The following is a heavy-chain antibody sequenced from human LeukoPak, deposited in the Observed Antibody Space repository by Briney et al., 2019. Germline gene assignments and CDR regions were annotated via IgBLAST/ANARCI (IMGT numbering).Heavy chain of an antibody. CDR1: GGSITDFY. D-gene: IGHD2-15*01. CDR2: IYHSGST. J-gene: IGHJ5*02. CDR3: ARHPSAPRYCSGGSCYSRNWFDP. V-gene: IGHV4-59*08. Sequence: SETLSLTCSVSGGSITDFYWSWIRQSPGKGLEYIGYIYHSGSTNYNPSLKSRVTISVDTSKNQFSLKLSSVTAADTAVYYCARHPSAPRYCSGGSCYSRNWFDPWGQGTLVTVSS.